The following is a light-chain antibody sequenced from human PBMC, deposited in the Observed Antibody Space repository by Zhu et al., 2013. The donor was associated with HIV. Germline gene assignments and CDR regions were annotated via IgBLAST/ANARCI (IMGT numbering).Light chain of an antibody. Sequence: DIQLTQSPSFLSASVGDRVTITCRASQGISSYLAWYQQRPGKAPHLLIYVASNLEGGVPSRFGGSGSGTDFTLTINNLQPEDSATYYCLQYSGHIRTFGQGT. V-gene: IGKV1-9*01. CDR3: LQYSGHIRT. CDR1: QGISSY. CDR2: VAS. J-gene: IGKJ2*01.